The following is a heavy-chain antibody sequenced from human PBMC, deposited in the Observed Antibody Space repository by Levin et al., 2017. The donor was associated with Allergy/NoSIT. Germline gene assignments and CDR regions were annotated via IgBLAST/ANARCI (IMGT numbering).Heavy chain of an antibody. J-gene: IGHJ6*02. CDR1: GGTFSSYA. Sequence: ASVKVSCKASGGTFSSYAISWVRQAPGQGLEWMGGIIPIFGTANYAQKFQGRVTITADKSTSTAYMELSSLRSEDTAVYYCAMGGYYDSSGYIPPKYGMDVWGQGTTVTVSS. CDR2: IIPIFGTA. D-gene: IGHD3-22*01. V-gene: IGHV1-69*06. CDR3: AMGGYYDSSGYIPPKYGMDV.